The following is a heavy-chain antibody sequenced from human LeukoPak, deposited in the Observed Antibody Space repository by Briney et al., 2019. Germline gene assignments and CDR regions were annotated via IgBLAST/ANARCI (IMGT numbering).Heavy chain of an antibody. CDR1: GGSFSGYY. J-gene: IGHJ4*02. V-gene: IGHV4-59*01. D-gene: IGHD3-22*01. Sequence: SETLSLTCAVYGGSFSGYYWSWIRQLPGKGLEWIGYIYFSGSTNYNPSLKSRGTISVDTSKNQFSLKLSSVTAADTAVYYCARGANYYDNYWGQGTLVTVSS. CDR2: IYFSGST. CDR3: ARGANYYDNY.